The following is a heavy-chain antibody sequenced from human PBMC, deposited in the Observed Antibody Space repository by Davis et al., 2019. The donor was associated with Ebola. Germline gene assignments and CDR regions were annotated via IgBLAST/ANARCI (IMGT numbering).Heavy chain of an antibody. D-gene: IGHD2-8*02. CDR3: ARSTGPYVDY. J-gene: IGHJ4*02. CDR2: TYYRSRWYN. V-gene: IGHV6-1*01. Sequence: SQTPSLSRAISGDSVSSDTVGWNWIRQSPSRGLEWLARTYYRSRWYNDYAVSVKSRVTIRPDTSKNQFSLHLNSVTPEDTAVYYCARSTGPYVDYWGQGALVTVSS. CDR1: GDSVSSDTVG.